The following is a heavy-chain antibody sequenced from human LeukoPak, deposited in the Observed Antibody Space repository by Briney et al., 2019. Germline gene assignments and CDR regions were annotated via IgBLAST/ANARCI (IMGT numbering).Heavy chain of an antibody. CDR3: ARSITMIVVVVSAFDI. CDR2: ISYDGSNK. J-gene: IGHJ3*02. D-gene: IGHD3-22*01. CDR1: GFTSSSYA. V-gene: IGHV3-30*04. Sequence: GGSLRLSCAASGFTSSSYAMHWVRQAPGKGLEWVAVISYDGSNKYYADSVKGRFTISRDNSKNTLYLQMNSLRAEDTAVYYCARSITMIVVVVSAFDIWGQGTMVTVSS.